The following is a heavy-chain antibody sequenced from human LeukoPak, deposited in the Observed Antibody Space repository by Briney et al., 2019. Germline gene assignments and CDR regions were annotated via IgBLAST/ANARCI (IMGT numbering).Heavy chain of an antibody. CDR2: ISSSGSTI. CDR3: ASVAVTGTYFDC. Sequence: GGSLRLSCAASGFTFINLEMNWVRHAPGKGRERVSYISSSGSTIYYADSVQGRFTISRDNAKNSLYLQMNRLRAEDTPVYFCASVAVTGTYFDCWGQGTLVTVSS. J-gene: IGHJ4*02. V-gene: IGHV3-48*03. D-gene: IGHD6-19*01. CDR1: GFTFINLE.